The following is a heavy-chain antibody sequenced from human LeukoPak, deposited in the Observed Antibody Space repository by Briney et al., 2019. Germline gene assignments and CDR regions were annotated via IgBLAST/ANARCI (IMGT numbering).Heavy chain of an antibody. CDR1: GYTLTELS. CDR2: FDPKDGET. V-gene: IGHV1-24*01. D-gene: IGHD1-26*01. Sequence: ASVKVSCKVSGYTLTELSMHWVRQAPGKGLEWMGGFDPKDGETIYAQKFQGRVTMTEDTSTDTAYMELSSLRSEDTAVYYCATGRELWGPYYFDYWGQGTLVTVSS. J-gene: IGHJ4*02. CDR3: ATGRELWGPYYFDY.